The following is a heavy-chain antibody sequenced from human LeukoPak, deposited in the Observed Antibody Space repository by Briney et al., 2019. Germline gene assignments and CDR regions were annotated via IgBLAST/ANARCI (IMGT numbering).Heavy chain of an antibody. CDR3: ARGLGYCSSTSCYPAYNWFDP. V-gene: IGHV4-31*03. J-gene: IGHJ5*02. D-gene: IGHD2-2*01. Sequence: SQTLSLTCTVSGGSISGGGYYWSWIRQHPGKGLEWIGYIYYSGSTYYNPSLKSRVTISVDTSKNQFSLKLSSVTAADTAVYYCARGLGYCSSTSCYPAYNWFDPWGQGTLVTVSS. CDR2: IYYSGST. CDR1: GGSISGGGYY.